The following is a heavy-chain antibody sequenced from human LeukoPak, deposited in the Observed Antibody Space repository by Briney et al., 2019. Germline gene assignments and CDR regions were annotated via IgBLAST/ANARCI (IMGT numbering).Heavy chain of an antibody. CDR2: IIPIFGTA. D-gene: IGHD5-12*01. CDR1: GGTFSSYA. Sequence: ASVKVSCKASGGTFSSYAISWVRPAPGQGLEWMGGIIPIFGTANYAQKFQGRVTITADESTSTAYRELSSLTSEDTAVYYCARDPHRGYNPPGYYYYGMDVWGKGTTVTVSS. V-gene: IGHV1-69*13. J-gene: IGHJ6*04. CDR3: ARDPHRGYNPPGYYYYGMDV.